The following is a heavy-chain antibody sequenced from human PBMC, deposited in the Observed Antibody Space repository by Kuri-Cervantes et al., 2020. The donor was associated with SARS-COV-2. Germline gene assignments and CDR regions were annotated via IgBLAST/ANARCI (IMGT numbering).Heavy chain of an antibody. CDR1: GYTFTSYG. CDR3: ASGGQLPYYYYYYYMDV. Sequence: ASVKVSCKASGYTFTSYGISWVRQAPGQGLEWMGWISAYNGNTNYAQKLQGRVTMTTDTSTSTAYMELSSLRSEDTAVYYCASGGQLPYYYYYYYMDVWGKGTTVTVSS. D-gene: IGHD1-1*01. CDR2: ISAYNGNT. V-gene: IGHV1-18*01. J-gene: IGHJ6*03.